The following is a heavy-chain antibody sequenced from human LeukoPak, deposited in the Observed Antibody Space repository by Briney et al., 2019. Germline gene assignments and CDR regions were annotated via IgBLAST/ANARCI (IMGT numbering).Heavy chain of an antibody. CDR1: GFIFSNYA. V-gene: IGHV3-23*01. CDR2: ISGSDDST. CDR3: AKSRSGGGSCYNY. J-gene: IGHJ4*02. Sequence: GGSLRLSCAASGFIFSNYAMSWVRQAPGKGVVWVSTISGSDDSTYYADSVRGRFTISRDNSKNTLYLQMNSLRAEDTAVYYCAKSRSGGGSCYNYWGQGTLVTVSS. D-gene: IGHD2-15*01.